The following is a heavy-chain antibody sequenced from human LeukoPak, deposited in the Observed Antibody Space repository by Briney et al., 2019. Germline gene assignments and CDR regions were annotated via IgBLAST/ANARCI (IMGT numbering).Heavy chain of an antibody. J-gene: IGHJ4*02. CDR3: AKKSPYGGPDY. Sequence: GGSLRLSCAASGFTFSSSAMSWVRQAPGKGLEWVSAISGGGSNTYYADSVKGRFTISRDNSKNTLYLQMNSLRAEDTAVYYCAKKSPYGGPDYWGQGTLVTVSS. CDR2: ISGGGSNT. D-gene: IGHD4-23*01. V-gene: IGHV3-23*01. CDR1: GFTFSSSA.